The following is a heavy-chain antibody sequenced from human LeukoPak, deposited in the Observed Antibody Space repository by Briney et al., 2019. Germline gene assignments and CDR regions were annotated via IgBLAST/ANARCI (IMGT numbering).Heavy chain of an antibody. V-gene: IGHV3-48*03. Sequence: PGGSLRLSCAASGFTFSSYEMNWVRQAPGKGLEWVSYISSSGSTIYYADSVKGRFTISRDNAKNSLYLQTNSLRAEDTAVYYCARVLRAYYYDSSCLDYWGQGTLVTVSS. CDR3: ARVLRAYYYDSSCLDY. D-gene: IGHD3-22*01. CDR2: ISSSGSTI. J-gene: IGHJ4*02. CDR1: GFTFSSYE.